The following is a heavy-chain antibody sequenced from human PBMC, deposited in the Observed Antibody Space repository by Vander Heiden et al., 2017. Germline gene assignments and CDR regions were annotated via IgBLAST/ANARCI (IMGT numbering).Heavy chain of an antibody. CDR2: ISWNSGSI. Sequence: PGRSLRLSCAASGFTFDDYAMHWVRQAPGKGLEWVSGISWNSGSIGYADSVKGRFTISRDNAKNSLYLQMNSLRAEDTALYYCAKDMGLLWGAFDIWGQGTMVTVSS. D-gene: IGHD7-27*01. V-gene: IGHV3-9*01. CDR1: GFTFDDYA. J-gene: IGHJ3*02. CDR3: AKDMGLLWGAFDI.